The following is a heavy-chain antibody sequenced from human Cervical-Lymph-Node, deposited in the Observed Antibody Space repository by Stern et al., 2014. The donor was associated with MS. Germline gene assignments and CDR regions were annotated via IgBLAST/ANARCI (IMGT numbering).Heavy chain of an antibody. J-gene: IGHJ4*02. V-gene: IGHV3-30*03. CDR3: VCPPNPPLSGNMTEY. CDR2: LSYDGTNK. CDR1: GFAFSSYG. Sequence: VQLVQSGGGVVQPGRSRRLSCTASGFAFSSYGIHWVRQAPGKGPEWVAVLSYDGTNKFYADSVKGRFTISRDNSKNSLFLQMNSRRGEDTALYYCVCPPNPPLSGNMTEYWGQGTLVIVSS. D-gene: IGHD1/OR15-1a*01.